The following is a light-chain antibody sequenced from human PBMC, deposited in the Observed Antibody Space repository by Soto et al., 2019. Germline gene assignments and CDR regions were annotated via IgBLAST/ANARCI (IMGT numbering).Light chain of an antibody. Sequence: EIVMTQPPATLSVSPGERATLSCRASQSVSSNLAWYQQKPGQAPRLLIYGASTRATGIPARFSGSGSGTEFTLTISSLQSEDFAVYYCQQYNNWPPLTFGGGTKVEI. CDR1: QSVSSN. J-gene: IGKJ4*01. V-gene: IGKV3-15*01. CDR3: QQYNNWPPLT. CDR2: GAS.